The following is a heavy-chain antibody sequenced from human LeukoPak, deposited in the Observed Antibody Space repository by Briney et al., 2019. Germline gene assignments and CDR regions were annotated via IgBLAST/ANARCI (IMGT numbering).Heavy chain of an antibody. J-gene: IGHJ5*02. D-gene: IGHD2-2*01. CDR2: ISCDGSNK. Sequence: PGGSLRLSCAASGFTFSSYAMHWVRQAPGKGLEWVAVISCDGSNKYYADSVKGRFTISRDNSKNTLYLQMNSLRAEDTAVYYCAREDCSSTSCLWENWFDPWGQGTLVTVSS. V-gene: IGHV3-30*04. CDR3: AREDCSSTSCLWENWFDP. CDR1: GFTFSSYA.